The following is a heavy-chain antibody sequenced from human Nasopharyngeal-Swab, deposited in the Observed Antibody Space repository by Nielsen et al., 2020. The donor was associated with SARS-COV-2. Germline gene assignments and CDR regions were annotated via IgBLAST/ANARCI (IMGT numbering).Heavy chain of an antibody. D-gene: IGHD1-26*01. CDR2: SGNT. V-gene: IGHV4-59*01. CDR1: GGSTSNYF. J-gene: IGHJ5*02. CDR3: ARVARASGRVGGRWFDP. Sequence: GSLRLSCSVSGGSTSNYFWSWVRQPPGKGLEWIGYSGNTNYNPSLKSRVTISVDTSKNQFSLKLSSVTAADTALYYCARVARASGRVGGRWFDPWGQGTLVTVSS.